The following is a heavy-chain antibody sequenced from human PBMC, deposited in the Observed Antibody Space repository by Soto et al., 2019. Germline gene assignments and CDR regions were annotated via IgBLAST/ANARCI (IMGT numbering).Heavy chain of an antibody. CDR1: GYTFTSYA. CDR2: INAGNGNT. D-gene: IGHD3-10*01. Sequence: QVQLVQSGAEEKKPRASVKVSCKASGYTFTSYAMHWVRQAPGQRLEWMGWINAGNGNTKYSQKFQGRVTITRDTSASTAYMELSSLRSEDTAVYYCARWYYGSGSYRLDPWGQGTLVTVSS. J-gene: IGHJ5*02. V-gene: IGHV1-3*05. CDR3: ARWYYGSGSYRLDP.